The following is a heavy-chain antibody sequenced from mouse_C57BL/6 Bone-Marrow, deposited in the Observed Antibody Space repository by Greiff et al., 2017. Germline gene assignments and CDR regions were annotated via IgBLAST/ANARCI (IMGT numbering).Heavy chain of an antibody. Sequence: QVQLQQSGPELVKPGASVKISCKASGYAFSSSWMNWVKQRPGKGLEWIGRIYPGDGDTNYNGKFKGKATLTADKSSSTAYMQLSSLTSEDSAVYFCARDYYGSSYWFAYWDQGTLVTVSA. D-gene: IGHD1-1*01. V-gene: IGHV1-82*01. CDR2: IYPGDGDT. CDR1: GYAFSSSW. CDR3: ARDYYGSSYWFAY. J-gene: IGHJ3*01.